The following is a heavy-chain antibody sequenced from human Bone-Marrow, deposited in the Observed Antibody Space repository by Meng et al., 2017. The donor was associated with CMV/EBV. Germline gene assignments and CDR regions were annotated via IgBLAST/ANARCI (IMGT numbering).Heavy chain of an antibody. Sequence: GESLKISCAASGFTFSSYSMNWVRQAPGKGLEWVSSISSSSSYIYYADSVKGRFTISRDNAKNSLYLQMHSLRAEDTAVYHCATRSASDYWSQGALVTISS. V-gene: IGHV3-21*01. D-gene: IGHD2-2*01. CDR2: ISSSSSYI. CDR1: GFTFSSYS. CDR3: ATRSASDY. J-gene: IGHJ4*02.